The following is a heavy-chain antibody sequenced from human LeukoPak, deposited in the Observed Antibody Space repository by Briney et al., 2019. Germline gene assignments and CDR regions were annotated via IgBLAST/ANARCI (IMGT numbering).Heavy chain of an antibody. Sequence: PGGALRLSCAASVFTFSNYAMSGVRQAPGKGLEWGSTICGSGGGTYYADSVKGRFTISRDNSKNTVYLQSNSVRAEDPAVYYCAKSQGSPTWSVWFDPWGQGNLVTASS. D-gene: IGHD3-10*01. J-gene: IGHJ5*02. CDR1: VFTFSNYA. V-gene: IGHV3-23*01. CDR2: ICGSGGGT. CDR3: AKSQGSPTWSVWFDP.